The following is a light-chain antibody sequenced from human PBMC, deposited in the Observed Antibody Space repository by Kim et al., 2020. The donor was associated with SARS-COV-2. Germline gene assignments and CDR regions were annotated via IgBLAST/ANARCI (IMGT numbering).Light chain of an antibody. CDR3: QTYNRAPWT. CDR1: QDISNY. V-gene: IGKV1-27*01. J-gene: IGKJ1*01. Sequence: DIQMTQSPSSLSASVGDRVTITCRASQDISNYLAWFQHKPGKAPKILIYAASALHSDVPSRFSGSGSVTDFTLTISNLQPEDVATFFCQTYNRAPWTFGQGTKVDIK. CDR2: AAS.